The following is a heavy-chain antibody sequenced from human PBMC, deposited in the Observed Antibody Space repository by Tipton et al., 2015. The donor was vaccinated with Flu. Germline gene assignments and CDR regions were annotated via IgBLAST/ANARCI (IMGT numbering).Heavy chain of an antibody. Sequence: GSLRLSCAGSGFTLSKFWIHWVRQAPGKGLVWISRIIQDGTTAYADSVKGRFTISRDNARNTLYLQMNSLRAEDTAVYYCAKDVAGMFHFYGMDVWGQGTTVTVSS. CDR3: AKDVAGMFHFYGMDV. CDR2: IIQDGTT. D-gene: IGHD6-19*01. J-gene: IGHJ6*02. V-gene: IGHV3-74*01. CDR1: GFTLSKFW.